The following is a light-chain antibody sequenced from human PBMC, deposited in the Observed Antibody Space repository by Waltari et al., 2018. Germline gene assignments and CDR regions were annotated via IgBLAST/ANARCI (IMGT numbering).Light chain of an antibody. J-gene: IGLJ3*02. CDR2: QDS. V-gene: IGLV3-1*01. CDR3: QTWDNNTVV. CDR1: KLRSKY. Sequence: SYELTQPPSVSVSPGQTATITCSGDKLRSKYVSWYPQKPGQSPVLVIYQDSTPPSGFSGSNSGNTATLTIGGTQAVDEADYYCQTWDNNTVVFGGGTKLSVL.